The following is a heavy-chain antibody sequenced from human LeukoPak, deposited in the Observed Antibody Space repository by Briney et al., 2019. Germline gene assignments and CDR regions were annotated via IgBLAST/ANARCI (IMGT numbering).Heavy chain of an antibody. V-gene: IGHV4-34*01. CDR1: GGSFSGYY. D-gene: IGHD3-22*01. J-gene: IGHJ6*03. Sequence: SETLSLTCAVYGGSFSGYYWSWIRQPPGKGLEWIGEINHSGSTNYNPSLKSRVTISVDTSKNQFSLKLSSVTAADTAVYYCARGHPYDSSGYYYYYYYRDVWGKGTTVTVSS. CDR3: ARGHPYDSSGYYYYYYYRDV. CDR2: INHSGST.